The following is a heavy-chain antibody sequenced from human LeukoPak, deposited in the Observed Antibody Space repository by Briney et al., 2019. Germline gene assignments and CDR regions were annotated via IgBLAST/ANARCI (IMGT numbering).Heavy chain of an antibody. D-gene: IGHD6-13*01. V-gene: IGHV4-59*01. CDR3: ARVAVSGYSSSWYDY. J-gene: IGHJ4*02. CDR2: IFYSGGT. Sequence: SETLSLTCTVSGGSISNYYWSWIRQTPGKGLEWIGYIFYSGGTNYSPSLKSRVTMSVDTSKNQFSLKLSSVTAADTAVYYCARVAVSGYSSSWYDYWGQGTLVTVSS. CDR1: GGSISNYY.